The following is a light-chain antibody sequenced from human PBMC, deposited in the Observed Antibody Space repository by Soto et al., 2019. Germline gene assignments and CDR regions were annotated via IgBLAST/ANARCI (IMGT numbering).Light chain of an antibody. J-gene: IGKJ3*01. CDR2: AAS. V-gene: IGKV1-39*01. CDR1: QTINSY. CDR3: QQSYSTPRT. Sequence: DSQMTQSPSSPSASVGARVIIACRASQTINSYLHWYQQKPGKAPKLLIYAASSLQTGVPSRFSGSGSGTDFTLTISSLEPEDCATYYCQQSYSTPRTFGPGTKVDIK.